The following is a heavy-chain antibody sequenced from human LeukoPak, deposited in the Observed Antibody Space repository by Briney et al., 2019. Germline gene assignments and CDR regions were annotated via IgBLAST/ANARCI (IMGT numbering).Heavy chain of an antibody. CDR1: GYTFTGYY. J-gene: IGHJ4*02. CDR2: INPNSGGT. Sequence: ASVKVSCKASGYTFTGYYMHWVRQAPGQGLEWMGRINPNSGGTNYAQKFQGRVTMTRDTSISTAYMELSRLRSDDTAVYYCASDALSTMIVANWGQGTLVTVSS. D-gene: IGHD3-22*01. V-gene: IGHV1-2*06. CDR3: ASDALSTMIVAN.